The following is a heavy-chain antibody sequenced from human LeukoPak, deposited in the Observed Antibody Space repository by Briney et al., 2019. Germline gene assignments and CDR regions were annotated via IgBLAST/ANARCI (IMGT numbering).Heavy chain of an antibody. Sequence: SQTLSLTCTASGGSISSGHNYWSWVRQPAGQGLEWIGHIFTSGSTNYNPSLSSRVAISVDTSKNQFSLSLSSVTATDTAVYYCASLMEGMGGKGHWGQGTLVTVSS. CDR3: ASLMEGMGGKGH. V-gene: IGHV4-61*09. D-gene: IGHD3-16*01. CDR2: IFTSGST. CDR1: GGSISSGHNY. J-gene: IGHJ4*02.